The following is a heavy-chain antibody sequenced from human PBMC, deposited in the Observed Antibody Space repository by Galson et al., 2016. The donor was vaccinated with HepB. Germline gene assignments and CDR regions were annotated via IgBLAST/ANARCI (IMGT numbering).Heavy chain of an antibody. D-gene: IGHD1-26*01. Sequence: SVKVSCKASGYTFTSYGISWVRQAPGQGLEWMGWISAYNGNTHYAQKLQGRVTVTTDTSTSTAYMKLRSLRSDDTAVYYCARDRSHTGSYGHFDYWGQGTLVTGSS. J-gene: IGHJ4*02. V-gene: IGHV1-18*04. CDR1: GYTFTSYG. CDR2: ISAYNGNT. CDR3: ARDRSHTGSYGHFDY.